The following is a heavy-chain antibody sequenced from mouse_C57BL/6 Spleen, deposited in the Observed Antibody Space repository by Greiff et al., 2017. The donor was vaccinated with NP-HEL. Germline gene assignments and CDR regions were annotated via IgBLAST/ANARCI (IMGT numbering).Heavy chain of an antibody. J-gene: IGHJ1*03. CDR3: AREGDYYGSSWYFDV. D-gene: IGHD1-1*01. Sequence: EVQLVESGGGLVKPGGSLKLSCAASGFTFSSYAMSWVRQTPEKRLEWVATISDGGSYTYSPDNVKGRFTISRDNAKNNLYMQMSHLKSEDTAMYYCAREGDYYGSSWYFDVWGTGTTVTVSS. CDR1: GFTFSSYA. V-gene: IGHV5-4*01. CDR2: ISDGGSYT.